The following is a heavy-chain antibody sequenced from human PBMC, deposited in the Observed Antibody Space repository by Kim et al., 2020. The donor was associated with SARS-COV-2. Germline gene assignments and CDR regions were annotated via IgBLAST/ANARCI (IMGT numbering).Heavy chain of an antibody. Sequence: SQTLSLTCAISGDSVSSNSAAWNWIRQSPSRGLEWLGRTYYRSKWYNDYAVSVKSRITINPDTSKNQFSLQLNSVTPEDTAVYYCARDSLRSGIAAAGPFDYWGQGTLVTVSS. D-gene: IGHD6-13*01. CDR3: ARDSLRSGIAAAGPFDY. J-gene: IGHJ4*02. V-gene: IGHV6-1*01. CDR1: GDSVSSNSAA. CDR2: TYYRSKWYN.